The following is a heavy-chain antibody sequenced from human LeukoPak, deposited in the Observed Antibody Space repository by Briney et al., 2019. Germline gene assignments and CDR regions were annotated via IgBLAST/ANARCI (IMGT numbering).Heavy chain of an antibody. CDR2: INHSGSP. CDR1: GGSFSDYF. V-gene: IGHV4-34*01. D-gene: IGHD3-16*01. CDR3: ARGLRLIRGFDI. Sequence: SETLSLTCAVYGGSFSDYFWSWIRQPPGKGLEWIGEINHSGSPNYNPSLKSRVTISVDTSKIQFSLMLSSVTAADTAVYYCARGLRLIRGFDIWGQGTMVTVSS. J-gene: IGHJ3*02.